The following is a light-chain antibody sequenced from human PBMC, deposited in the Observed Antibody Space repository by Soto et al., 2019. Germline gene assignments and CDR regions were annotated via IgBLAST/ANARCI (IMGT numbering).Light chain of an antibody. Sequence: QSALTQPDSVSGSPGQSISISCTGTSSDIGAYNYVSWYQQHPGKAPKLIIFEVSNRPSGVSNRFSGSKSGNTASLTISGLQPEDEADYHCSSYTGGTTYWIFGGGTKLTVL. CDR2: EVS. V-gene: IGLV2-14*03. CDR3: SSYTGGTTYWI. J-gene: IGLJ2*01. CDR1: SSDIGAYNY.